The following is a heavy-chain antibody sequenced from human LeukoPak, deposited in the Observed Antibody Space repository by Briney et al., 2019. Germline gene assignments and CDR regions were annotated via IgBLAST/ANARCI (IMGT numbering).Heavy chain of an antibody. V-gene: IGHV1-46*01. J-gene: IGHJ5*02. Sequence: ASVRVSCKASGYTFTSYYMHWVRQAPGQGLEWMGIINPSGGSTSYAQKFQGRVTMTRDTSTSTVYMELSSLRSDDTAVYYCARDEKLLWFGDLPRFDPWGQGTLVTVSS. D-gene: IGHD3-10*01. CDR2: INPSGGST. CDR3: ARDEKLLWFGDLPRFDP. CDR1: GYTFTSYY.